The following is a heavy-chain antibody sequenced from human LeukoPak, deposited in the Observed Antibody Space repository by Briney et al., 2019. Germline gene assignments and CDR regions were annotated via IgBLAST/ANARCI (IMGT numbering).Heavy chain of an antibody. J-gene: IGHJ4*02. D-gene: IGHD1-1*01. V-gene: IGHV3-11*01. CDR1: GFTFSNYY. CDR3: ARINWNGDY. CDR2: ISSSGSTI. Sequence: PGRSLSLSCAASGFTFSNYYMSWIRHAPGKGLEWVSYISSSGSTIYYADSVKGRFTISRDNAKNSLNLQMNSLRAEDTAVYYCARINWNGDYWGQGTLVTVSS.